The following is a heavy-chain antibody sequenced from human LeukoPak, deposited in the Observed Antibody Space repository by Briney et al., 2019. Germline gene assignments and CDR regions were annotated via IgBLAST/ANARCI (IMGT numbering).Heavy chain of an antibody. J-gene: IGHJ4*02. Sequence: PGGSLRLSCAASGFTFSSYSMNWVRQAPGKGLEWVSSISSSSSYIYYADSVKGRFTISRDNAKNSLYLQMNSLRAEDTAVYYCARVWLGYCTNGVCYNFDYWGQGTLVAVSS. CDR1: GFTFSSYS. D-gene: IGHD2-8*01. CDR3: ARVWLGYCTNGVCYNFDY. CDR2: ISSSSSYI. V-gene: IGHV3-21*01.